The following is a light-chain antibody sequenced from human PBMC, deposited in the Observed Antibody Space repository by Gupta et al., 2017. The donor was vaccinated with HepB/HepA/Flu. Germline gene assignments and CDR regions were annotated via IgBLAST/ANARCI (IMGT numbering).Light chain of an antibody. Sequence: DIQLTPSPSTLSASVGDRVTITCRASQSISSWLAWYQQKPGKAPKLLIYKASSLESGVPSRFSGSGSGTEFTLTISSLQPDDFATYYCQQYNRPHGTFGPGTKVDIK. J-gene: IGKJ3*01. CDR3: QQYNRPHGT. CDR1: QSISSW. CDR2: KAS. V-gene: IGKV1-5*03.